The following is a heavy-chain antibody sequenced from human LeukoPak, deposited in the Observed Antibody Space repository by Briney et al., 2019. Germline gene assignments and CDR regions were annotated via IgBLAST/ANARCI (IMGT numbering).Heavy chain of an antibody. CDR3: ARNFGGIQLWSGIPWFDP. CDR2: IYYSGST. Sequence: PSETLSLTCAVSGGSISSNSYYWSWIRQPPGKGLEWIGYIYYSGSTNYNPSLKSRVTISVDTSKNQFSLKLSSVTAADTAVYYCARNFGGIQLWSGIPWFDPWGQGTLVTVSS. CDR1: GGSISSNSYY. V-gene: IGHV4-61*01. J-gene: IGHJ5*02. D-gene: IGHD5-18*01.